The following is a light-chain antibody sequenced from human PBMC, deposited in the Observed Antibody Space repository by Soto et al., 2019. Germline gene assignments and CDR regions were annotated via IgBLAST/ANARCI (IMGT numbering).Light chain of an antibody. Sequence: DIQMTQSPSTLSGSVGDRVTITCRASQTISSWLAWYQQKPGKAPNLLIYGASTVHSGVPSRFSGSGSGTDFTLTISSLESEDFATYYCQESYSTQYTFGQGTKLGI. CDR2: GAS. CDR3: QESYSTQYT. J-gene: IGKJ2*01. CDR1: QTISSW. V-gene: IGKV1-39*01.